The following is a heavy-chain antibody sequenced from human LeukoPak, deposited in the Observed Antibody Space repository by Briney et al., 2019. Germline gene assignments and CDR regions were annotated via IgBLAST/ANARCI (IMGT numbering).Heavy chain of an antibody. D-gene: IGHD2/OR15-2a*01. Sequence: SGGSLRLSCAASGFTFSSYGMHWVRQAPGKGLEWVAFISYDGSNKYYADSVKGRFTISRDNSKNTLYLQLYSLSPEDTAVYRCAREIEGLDYWGQGTLVTVSS. CDR1: GFTFSSYG. CDR3: AREIEGLDY. CDR2: ISYDGSNK. J-gene: IGHJ4*02. V-gene: IGHV3-30*19.